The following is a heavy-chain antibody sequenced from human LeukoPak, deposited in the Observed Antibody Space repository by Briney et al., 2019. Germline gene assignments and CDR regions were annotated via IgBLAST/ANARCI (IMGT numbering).Heavy chain of an antibody. Sequence: XTFXXYXXHXXRQAPGKGLEGVAVISYDESNKYYAGSVKGGFTISRDNSKNTLYLQMNSLRAEDTAVYYCARDLTSGSLFDYWGQGTLVTVSS. CDR1: XTFXXYX. J-gene: IGHJ4*02. V-gene: IGHV3-30-3*01. D-gene: IGHD1-26*01. CDR3: ARDLTSGSLFDY. CDR2: ISYDESNK.